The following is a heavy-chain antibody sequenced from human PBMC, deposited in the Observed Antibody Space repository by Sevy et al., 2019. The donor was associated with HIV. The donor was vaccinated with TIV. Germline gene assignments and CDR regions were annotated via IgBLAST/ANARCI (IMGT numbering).Heavy chain of an antibody. V-gene: IGHV1-2*02. Sequence: ASVKVSCKASGYTFIDHYIHWVRQAPGQGLEWMGWISPNNGFTKSAQKFQGRVTMTRDTSITTAYMELNNLKSDDTAVYYGAGGGGGVREYGVDYWGQGTLVTVSS. CDR1: GYTFIDHY. D-gene: IGHD3-10*01. J-gene: IGHJ4*02. CDR2: ISPNNGFT. CDR3: AGGGGGVREYGVDY.